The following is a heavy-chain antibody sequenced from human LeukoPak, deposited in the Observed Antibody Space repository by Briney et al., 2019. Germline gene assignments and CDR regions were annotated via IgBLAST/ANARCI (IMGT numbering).Heavy chain of an antibody. CDR3: AARVRSGDDY. CDR2: ISGSGGST. Sequence: GGSLRLSCAASGFTFSSYAMSWVRQAPGKGLEWVSAISGSGGSTYYADSVKGRFTISRDNAKNSLYLQMNSLRSEDTAVYYCAARVRSGDDYWGQGTLVTVSS. J-gene: IGHJ4*02. CDR1: GFTFSSYA. D-gene: IGHD3-10*01. V-gene: IGHV3-23*01.